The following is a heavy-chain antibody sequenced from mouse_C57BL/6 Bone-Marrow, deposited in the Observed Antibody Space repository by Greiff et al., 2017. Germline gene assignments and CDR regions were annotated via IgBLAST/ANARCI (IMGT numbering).Heavy chain of an antibody. J-gene: IGHJ2*01. V-gene: IGHV1-26*01. Sequence: EVQLQQSGPELVKPGASVKISCKASGYTFTDYYMNWVKQSHGKSLEWIGDINPNNGGTSYNQKFKGKATLTVDKSSSTAYMELRSLTSEDSAVYFCAGGSYYSIGGFDYWGQGTTLTVSS. CDR1: GYTFTDYY. D-gene: IGHD2-5*01. CDR2: INPNNGGT. CDR3: AGGSYYSIGGFDY.